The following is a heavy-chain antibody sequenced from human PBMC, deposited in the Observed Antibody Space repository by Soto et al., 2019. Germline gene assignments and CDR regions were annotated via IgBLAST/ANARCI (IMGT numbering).Heavy chain of an antibody. CDR1: GFTFSSYG. V-gene: IGHV3-30*18. Sequence: QVQLVESGGCVVQPGRSLRLSCAASGFTFSSYGMHWVRQAPGKGLEWVAVISYDGSNKYYADSVKGRFTISRDNSKNTLYLQMNSLRAEDTAVYYCAKDRIQLWSFFDYWGQGTLVTVSS. CDR3: AKDRIQLWSFFDY. CDR2: ISYDGSNK. D-gene: IGHD5-18*01. J-gene: IGHJ4*02.